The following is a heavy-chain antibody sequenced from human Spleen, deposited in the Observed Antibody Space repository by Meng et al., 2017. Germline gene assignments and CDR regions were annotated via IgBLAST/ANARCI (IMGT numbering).Heavy chain of an antibody. D-gene: IGHD6-6*01. CDR2: ISSSSSYI. Sequence: EVQLVESGGGLVKPGGSLRLSCAASGFTFSSDSMNWVRQAPGKGLEWVSSISSSSSYIYYADSVKGRFTISRDNAKNSLYLQMSSLRAEDTAVYYCARSYSSSPLFDYWGRGTLVTVSS. J-gene: IGHJ4*02. V-gene: IGHV3-21*01. CDR3: ARSYSSSPLFDY. CDR1: GFTFSSDS.